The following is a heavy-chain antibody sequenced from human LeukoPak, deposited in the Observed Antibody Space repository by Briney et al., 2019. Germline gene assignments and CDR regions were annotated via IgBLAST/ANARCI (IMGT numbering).Heavy chain of an antibody. J-gene: IGHJ5*02. CDR1: GFTLSSYS. CDR2: INHSGST. CDR3: ARVQYYDFWSGRGGRFDP. D-gene: IGHD3-3*01. V-gene: IGHV4-34*01. Sequence: PGGSLRLSCAASGFTLSSYSMNWVRQPPGKGLEWIGEINHSGSTNYNPSLKSRVTISVDTPKNQFSLKLSSVTAADTAVYYCARVQYYDFWSGRGGRFDPWGQGTLVTVSS.